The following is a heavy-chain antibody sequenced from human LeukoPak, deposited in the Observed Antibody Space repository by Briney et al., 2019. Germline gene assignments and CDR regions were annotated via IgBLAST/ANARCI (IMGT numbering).Heavy chain of an antibody. Sequence: PGGSLRLSCGASGFTFTRYAMSWIRQAPGKGLEWVSAISGGGENTYYGDSVKGRFTISRDNSKHTLYLQMNSLRAEDTATYYCAKPRAMTTGVGRYFDLWGRGTLVTVSS. CDR2: ISGGGENT. V-gene: IGHV3-23*01. D-gene: IGHD1-1*01. CDR1: GFTFTRYA. J-gene: IGHJ2*01. CDR3: AKPRAMTTGVGRYFDL.